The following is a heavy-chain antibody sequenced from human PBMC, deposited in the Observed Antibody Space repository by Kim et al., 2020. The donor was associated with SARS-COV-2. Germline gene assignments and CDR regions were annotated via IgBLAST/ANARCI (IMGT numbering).Heavy chain of an antibody. CDR3: AREECSGGSCYSFYYYGMDV. Sequence: GGSLRLSCAASGFTFSSYEMNWVRQAPGKGLEWVSYISSSGSTIYYADSVKGRFTISRDNAKNSLYLQMNSLRAEDTAVYYCAREECSGGSCYSFYYYGMDVWGQGTTVTVSS. J-gene: IGHJ6*02. V-gene: IGHV3-48*03. D-gene: IGHD2-15*01. CDR1: GFTFSSYE. CDR2: ISSSGSTI.